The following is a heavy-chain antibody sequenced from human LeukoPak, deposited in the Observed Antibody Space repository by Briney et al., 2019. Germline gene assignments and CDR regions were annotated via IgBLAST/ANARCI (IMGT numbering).Heavy chain of an antibody. CDR3: ARDLYSSH. Sequence: SETLSLTCTVSGGSISSYYWSWIRQPPGKGLEWIGYIYYSGSTNYNPSLKSRVTISVDTSKNQFSLKLSSVTAADTVVYYCARDLYSSHWGQGTLVTVSS. CDR1: GGSISSYY. D-gene: IGHD6-19*01. J-gene: IGHJ4*02. CDR2: IYYSGST. V-gene: IGHV4-59*01.